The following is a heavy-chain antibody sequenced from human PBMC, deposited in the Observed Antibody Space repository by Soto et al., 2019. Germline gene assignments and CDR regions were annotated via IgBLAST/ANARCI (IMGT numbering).Heavy chain of an antibody. J-gene: IGHJ6*02. CDR3: TTSGRGSYCSSTSYYLYYYYGMDV. CDR1: GFTFSNAG. V-gene: IGHV3-15*01. D-gene: IGHD2-2*01. CDR2: IKIKTDGGTT. Sequence: PGGSLSLSCVASGFTFSNAGMSWVRQAPGKGLEWVGRIKIKTDGGTTDYAAPVKGRFTISRDDSKNTLYLQINSLKTEDTAVYYCTTSGRGSYCSSTSYYLYYYYGMDVWGQGTTVTVSS.